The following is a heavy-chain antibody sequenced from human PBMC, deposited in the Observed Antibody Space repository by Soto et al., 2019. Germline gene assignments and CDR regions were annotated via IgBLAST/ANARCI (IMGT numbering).Heavy chain of an antibody. CDR3: ARGEVVINLYYFDY. CDR2: IWYDGSKK. Sequence: GGSLRLSCAASGFTFSSYGMHWVRQAPGKGLEWVAVIWYDGSKKYYADSVKGRFTISRDNSKNTLYLQMNSLRAEDTAVYYCARGEVVINLYYFDYWGQGILVTVSS. D-gene: IGHD3-22*01. V-gene: IGHV3-33*01. J-gene: IGHJ4*02. CDR1: GFTFSSYG.